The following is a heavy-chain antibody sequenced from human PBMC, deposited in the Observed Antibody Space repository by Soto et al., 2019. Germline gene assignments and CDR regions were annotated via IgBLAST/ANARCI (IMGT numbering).Heavy chain of an antibody. D-gene: IGHD2-21*02. CDR1: GFTFSDYY. CDR2: ISSSSSYT. V-gene: IGHV3-11*06. Sequence: GGSLRLSCAASGFTFSDYYMSWIRQAPGKGLEWVSYISSSSSYTNYADSVKGRFTISRDNAKNSLYLQMNSLRAEDTAVYYCARKLAYCGGDCRAIRGFYFDYWGQGTLVTVSS. CDR3: ARKLAYCGGDCRAIRGFYFDY. J-gene: IGHJ4*02.